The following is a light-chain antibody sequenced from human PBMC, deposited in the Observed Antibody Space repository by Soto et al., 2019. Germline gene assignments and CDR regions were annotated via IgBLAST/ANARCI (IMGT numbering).Light chain of an antibody. CDR3: QQYNGT. CDR1: QSISSW. V-gene: IGKV1-5*03. CDR2: KAS. Sequence: DIQMTQSPSTLSASVGDRVTITCRASQSISSWLAWYQQKPGKVPKLLIYKASSLESEVPSRFSGSGSGTEFTLTISSLQPDDFATYYCQQYNGTFGQGTKVDIK. J-gene: IGKJ1*01.